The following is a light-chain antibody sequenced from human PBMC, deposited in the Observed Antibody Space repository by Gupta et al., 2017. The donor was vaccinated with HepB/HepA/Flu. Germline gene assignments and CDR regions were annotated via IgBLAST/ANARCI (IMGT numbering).Light chain of an antibody. CDR3: QQRINWPLT. Sequence: EIVLTQSPVTLSLSPGERATLSCRASQSVSRYLAWYQQKPGQPPSLLVFDASNRATGVPARFSGSGSGTDFTLTISSLEPEDFAVYDCQQRINWPLTFGGGTRVEIK. CDR2: DAS. J-gene: IGKJ4*01. CDR1: QSVSRY. V-gene: IGKV3-11*01.